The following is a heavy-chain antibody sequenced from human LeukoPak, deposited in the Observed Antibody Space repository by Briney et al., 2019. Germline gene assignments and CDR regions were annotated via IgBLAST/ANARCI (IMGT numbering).Heavy chain of an antibody. Sequence: GVSLRLSCSASGFTFSTYPMHWVRQAPRKGLEYVSTIFANGDITSYAASVKGRFTTSRDNSKNTLYLQMSSLRPEDTAVYYCVKSPSDGLDVWGQGATVTVSS. CDR3: VKSPSDGLDV. CDR2: IFANGDIT. J-gene: IGHJ6*02. CDR1: GFTFSTYP. V-gene: IGHV3-64D*09.